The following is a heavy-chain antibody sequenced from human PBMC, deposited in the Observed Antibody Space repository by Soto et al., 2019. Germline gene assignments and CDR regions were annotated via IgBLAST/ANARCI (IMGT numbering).Heavy chain of an antibody. D-gene: IGHD2-15*01. CDR3: ARVVVVAAREGYDAFDI. Sequence: ASVKVSCKASGYTFTSYGISWVRQAPGQGLEWMGWISAYNGNTNYAQKLQGRVTMTTDTSTSTAHMELRSLRSDDTAVYYCARVVVVAAREGYDAFDIWGQGTMVTVSS. CDR2: ISAYNGNT. J-gene: IGHJ3*02. CDR1: GYTFTSYG. V-gene: IGHV1-18*01.